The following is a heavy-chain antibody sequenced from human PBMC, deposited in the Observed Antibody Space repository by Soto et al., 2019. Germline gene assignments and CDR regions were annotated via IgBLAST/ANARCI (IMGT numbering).Heavy chain of an antibody. J-gene: IGHJ6*02. CDR2: INVIISYI. Sequence: ESGGGLVEPGGSLRLSCAASGFTFSRYRMNWVRQAPGKGLEGVSSINVIISYIYYADSVKGRFTISGDNTKNSLYLQMNSLRAEDTAVYYCARVYYGSGRLYAMDVWGQGTTVTVSS. V-gene: IGHV3-21*01. D-gene: IGHD3-10*01. CDR1: GFTFSRYR. CDR3: ARVYYGSGRLYAMDV.